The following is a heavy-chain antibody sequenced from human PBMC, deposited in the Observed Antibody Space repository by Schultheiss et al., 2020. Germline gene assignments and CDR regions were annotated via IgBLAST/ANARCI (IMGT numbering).Heavy chain of an antibody. J-gene: IGHJ6*02. CDR3: AAGAMDPYYYYGMDV. V-gene: IGHV4-34*01. D-gene: IGHD5-18*01. Sequence: SETLSLTCAVYGGSFSGYYWSWIRQPPGKGLEWIGYIYYSGSTYYNPSLKSRVTISVDTSKNQFSLKLSSVTAADTAVYYCAAGAMDPYYYYGMDVWGQGTTVTVSS. CDR1: GGSFSGYY. CDR2: IYYSGST.